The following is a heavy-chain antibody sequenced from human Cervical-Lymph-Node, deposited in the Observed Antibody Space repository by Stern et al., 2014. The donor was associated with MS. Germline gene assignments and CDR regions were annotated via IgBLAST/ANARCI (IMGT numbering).Heavy chain of an antibody. CDR1: GYTFSIYY. CDR2: INPATGGT. D-gene: IGHD3-10*01. V-gene: IGHV1-46*01. J-gene: IGHJ4*02. CDR3: ARQNMVRGVTELDF. Sequence: SGASVRVSCKASGYTFSIYYMHWVRQAPGQGLEWLGIINPATGGTTYAQKFQDRVTMTNDTSTSTLYLEMSSLISEDTAVYYCARQNMVRGVTELDFWGQGTLVTVSS.